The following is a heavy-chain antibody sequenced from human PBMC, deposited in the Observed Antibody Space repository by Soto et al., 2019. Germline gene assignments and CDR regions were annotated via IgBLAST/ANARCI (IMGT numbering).Heavy chain of an antibody. Sequence: GGSLRLSCAASGFTFSSCGMHWVRQAPGKGLEWVAVIWYDGSNKYYADSVKGRFTISRDNSKNTLYLQMNSLRAEDTAVYYCARDSQQLVVYYYGMDVWGQGTTVTVSS. D-gene: IGHD6-13*01. CDR3: ARDSQQLVVYYYGMDV. J-gene: IGHJ6*02. CDR1: GFTFSSCG. V-gene: IGHV3-33*01. CDR2: IWYDGSNK.